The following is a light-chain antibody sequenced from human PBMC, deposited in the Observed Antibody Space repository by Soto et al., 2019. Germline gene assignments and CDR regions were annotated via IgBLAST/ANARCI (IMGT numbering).Light chain of an antibody. J-gene: IGKJ4*01. CDR1: ESVGNW. CDR2: EAT. Sequence: DIQMTQSPSSLSASVGDRITITCRAHESVGNWLAWYQQKPGKASKLLIYEATTLQSGVQSRFSGSRSGTVFSLTLSRLQPEDFATSSCQQANRFPLSFGGGTKVEIK. V-gene: IGKV1D-12*01. CDR3: QQANRFPLS.